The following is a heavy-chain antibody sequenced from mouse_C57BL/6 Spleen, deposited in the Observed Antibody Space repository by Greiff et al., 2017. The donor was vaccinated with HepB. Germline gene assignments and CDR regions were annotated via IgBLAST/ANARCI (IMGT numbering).Heavy chain of an antibody. D-gene: IGHD2-4*01. CDR1: GFTFSDYG. V-gene: IGHV5-15*01. Sequence: EVKLVESGGGLVQPGGSLKLSCAASGFTFSDYGMAWVRQAPRKGPEWVAFISNLAYSIYYADTVTGRFTISRENAKNTLYLEMSSLRSEDTAMYYCARQDYDYEFAYWGQGTLVTVSA. J-gene: IGHJ3*01. CDR2: ISNLAYSI. CDR3: ARQDYDYEFAY.